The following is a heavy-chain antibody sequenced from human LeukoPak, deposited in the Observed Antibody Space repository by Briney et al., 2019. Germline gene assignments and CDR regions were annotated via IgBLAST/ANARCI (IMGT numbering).Heavy chain of an antibody. D-gene: IGHD6-6*01. J-gene: IGHJ6*03. CDR1: GYSISSGYY. V-gene: IGHV4-38-2*02. CDR3: ARERSMFSSSSYYYYMDV. Sequence: NPSETLSLTCTVSGYSISSGYYWGWIRQPPGKGLEWIGSIYHSGSTYYNPSLKSRVTISVDTSKNQFSLKLSSVTAADTAVYYCARERSMFSSSSYYYYMDVWGKGTTVTVSS. CDR2: IYHSGST.